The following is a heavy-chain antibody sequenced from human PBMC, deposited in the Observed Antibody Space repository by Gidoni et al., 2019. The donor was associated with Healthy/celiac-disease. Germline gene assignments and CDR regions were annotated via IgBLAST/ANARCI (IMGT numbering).Heavy chain of an antibody. D-gene: IGHD6-19*01. CDR3: ARDPNNGWYTY. CDR1: GFTFSRYW. Sequence: ELQLVESGGGLVQPGGSVRLSCAASGFTFSRYWMSWVRQAPGKGLEWVANIKQDGSEKYYVDSVKGRFTISRDNAKNSLYLQMNSLRAEDTAVYYCARDPNNGWYTYWGQGTLVTVSS. V-gene: IGHV3-7*01. CDR2: IKQDGSEK. J-gene: IGHJ4*02.